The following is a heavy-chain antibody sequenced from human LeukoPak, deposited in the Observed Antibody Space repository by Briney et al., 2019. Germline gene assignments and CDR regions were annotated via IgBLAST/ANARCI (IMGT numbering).Heavy chain of an antibody. D-gene: IGHD1-26*01. J-gene: IGHJ5*02. V-gene: IGHV3-48*01. CDR3: ARGRSQWEPRTPSWFDP. CDR1: GFTFSSYS. CDR2: ISSSSSTI. Sequence: GGSLRLSCAASGFTFSSYSMTWVRQAPGKGLEWVSYISSSSSTIYYADSVKGRFTISRDNAKNSLYLQMNSLRAGDTAVYYCARGRSQWEPRTPSWFDPWGQGTLVTVSS.